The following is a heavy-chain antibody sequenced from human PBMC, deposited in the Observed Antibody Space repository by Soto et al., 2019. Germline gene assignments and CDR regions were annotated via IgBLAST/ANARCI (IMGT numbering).Heavy chain of an antibody. Sequence: SGKVSCKASGGTFSSYAIGWVRQAPGQGLEWMGGIIPILGTANYAQKFQGRVTITADESTSTAYMELSSLRSEDTAVYYCAIGRGSIISCYAGSLGGMSVWGQGSTVT. CDR1: GGTFSSYA. CDR3: AIGRGSIISCYAGSLGGMSV. D-gene: IGHD2-2*01. V-gene: IGHV1-69*13. CDR2: IIPILGTA. J-gene: IGHJ6*02.